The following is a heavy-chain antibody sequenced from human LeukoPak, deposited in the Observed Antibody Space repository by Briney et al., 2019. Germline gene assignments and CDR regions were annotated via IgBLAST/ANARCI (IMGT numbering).Heavy chain of an antibody. V-gene: IGHV3-66*01. Sequence: GGSLRLSCAASGFTVSSNYMSWVRQAPGKGLEWVSVIYSGGSTYYADSVKGRFTISRDNSKNTLYLQMNSLRAEDTAVYYCARILQPYTAMVSGAFDIWGQGTMVTVSS. J-gene: IGHJ3*02. CDR3: ARILQPYTAMVSGAFDI. CDR2: IYSGGST. D-gene: IGHD5-18*01. CDR1: GFTVSSNY.